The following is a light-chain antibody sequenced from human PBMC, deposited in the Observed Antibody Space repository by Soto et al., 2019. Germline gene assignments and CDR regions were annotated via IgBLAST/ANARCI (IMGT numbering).Light chain of an antibody. CDR2: GAS. CDR3: QQYNNWPPLT. CDR1: QSVNSN. Sequence: EIGMTQSRATLSVSPGERATRACRASQSVNSNLAWYQQKPGQAPRLLIYGASTRATGIPARFSGSGSGTEFTLTISRLQSEDFAVYYCQQYNNWPPLTFGGGTKVEIK. V-gene: IGKV3-15*01. J-gene: IGKJ4*01.